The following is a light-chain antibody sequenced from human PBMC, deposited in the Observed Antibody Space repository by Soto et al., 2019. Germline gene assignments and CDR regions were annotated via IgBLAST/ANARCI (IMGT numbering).Light chain of an antibody. CDR1: QSVGSIY. V-gene: IGKV3-20*01. CDR3: QQYGSSSIT. CDR2: GAS. Sequence: ELVMTQSPGTLSLSPGESVTLSCRASQSVGSIYLAWYQQRPGQAPRLLIYGASNRATGIPVRSSGSGSGTDFTLTISGLEPEDFAVYYCQQYGSSSITFGQGTQLEI. J-gene: IGKJ5*01.